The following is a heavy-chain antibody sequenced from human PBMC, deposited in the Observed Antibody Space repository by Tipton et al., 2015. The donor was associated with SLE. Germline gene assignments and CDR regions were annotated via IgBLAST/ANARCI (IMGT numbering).Heavy chain of an antibody. CDR2: IYDSGSGST. D-gene: IGHD3-3*01. CDR1: GGSISSYY. J-gene: IGHJ4*02. V-gene: IGHV4-59*08. CDR3: ARRAWSAYYNYYVDY. Sequence: TLSLTCTVSGGSISSYYWSWIRQPPGKGLEWIGYIYDSGSGSTNYNPTLKSRVTISVDTTKNQFSLKRSSVTAADTAVYYWARRAWSAYYNYYVDYWGQGTLVTVSS.